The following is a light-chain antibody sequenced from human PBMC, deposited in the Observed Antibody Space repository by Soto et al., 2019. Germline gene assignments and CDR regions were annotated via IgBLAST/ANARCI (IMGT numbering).Light chain of an antibody. CDR3: AVWGNNLNGPGV. V-gene: IGLV1-44*01. CDR1: GSTIGSNT. CDR2: SND. Sequence: QSVLTQPPSASGPPGQRVTISCSGSGSTIGSNTVDWYQQLPGTAPKLLIYSNDQRPLGVPDRFSVSRSGTSASLAISGLQPDDEGIDYWAVWGNNLNGPGVFGGWTKLTVL. J-gene: IGLJ3*02.